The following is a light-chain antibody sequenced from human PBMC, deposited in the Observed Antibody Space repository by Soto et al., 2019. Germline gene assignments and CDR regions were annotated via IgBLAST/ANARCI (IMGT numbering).Light chain of an antibody. Sequence: EMVLTQAPGTLSLSPGERATLSCRASQRVSSSYLAWYQQNPGQAPRPLIYGASSRAIGIPDRFSGSGSGTDFTLTISRLEPEDFAVYYCQQYGSSPWTFGQGNKVEIK. J-gene: IGKJ1*01. V-gene: IGKV3-20*01. CDR1: QRVSSSY. CDR3: QQYGSSPWT. CDR2: GAS.